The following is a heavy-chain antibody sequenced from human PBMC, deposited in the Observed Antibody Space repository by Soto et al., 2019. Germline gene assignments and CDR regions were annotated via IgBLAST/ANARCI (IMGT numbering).Heavy chain of an antibody. CDR1: GFTFSSYA. D-gene: IGHD6-19*01. CDR2: ISYDGSNK. CDR3: ARMALAGGWYYYYYYYGMDV. J-gene: IGHJ6*02. V-gene: IGHV3-30-3*01. Sequence: QVQLVESGGGVVQPGRSLRLSCAASGFTFSSYAMHWVRQAPGKGLEWVAVISYDGSNKYYADSVKGRFTISRDNSKNTLYLQMSSLRAEDTAVYYCARMALAGGWYYYYYYYGMDVWGQGTTVTVSS.